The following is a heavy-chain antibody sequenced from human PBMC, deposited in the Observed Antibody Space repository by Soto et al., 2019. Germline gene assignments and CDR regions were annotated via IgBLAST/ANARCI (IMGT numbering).Heavy chain of an antibody. CDR1: GYIFTSYG. CDR3: ARMGDVPYYYYGMDV. Sequence: QVQLVQSGAEVKKPGASVKVSCKASGYIFTSYGVSWVRQAPGQGLEWLGWINGYNGNTNYGQNFQGRVTMTTDTSTSTADMEMRSLRSDETAVYYCARMGDVPYYYYGMDVWGQGTTVIVSS. J-gene: IGHJ6*02. V-gene: IGHV1-18*01. D-gene: IGHD3-16*01. CDR2: INGYNGNT.